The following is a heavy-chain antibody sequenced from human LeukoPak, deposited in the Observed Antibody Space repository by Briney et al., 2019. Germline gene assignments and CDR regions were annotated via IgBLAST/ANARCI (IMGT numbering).Heavy chain of an antibody. CDR3: AKSHVSTATGTGRYFDY. CDR1: GFTFSDYY. Sequence: GGSLRLSCAASGFTFSDYYMSWIRQAPGKGLEWVSYISSSSSTIYYADSVKGRFTISRDNAKNSLYLQMDSLRAEDTAVYHCAKSHVSTATGTGRYFDYWGQGTLVTVSS. V-gene: IGHV3-11*01. D-gene: IGHD3-9*01. J-gene: IGHJ4*02. CDR2: ISSSSSTI.